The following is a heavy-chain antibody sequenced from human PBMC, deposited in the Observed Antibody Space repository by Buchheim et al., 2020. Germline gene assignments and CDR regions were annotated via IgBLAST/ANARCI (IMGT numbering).Heavy chain of an antibody. CDR2: IYYSGST. V-gene: IGHV4-59*08. D-gene: IGHD6-19*01. CDR3: ARHERYSSGWYASYFDY. J-gene: IGHJ4*02. CDR1: GGSISSYY. Sequence: QVQLQESGPGLVKPSETLSLTCTVSGGSISSYYWSWIRQPPGKGLEWIGYIYYSGSTNYNPSLKSRVTISVDTSRNQFSLKLSSVTAADTAVYYCARHERYSSGWYASYFDYWGQETL.